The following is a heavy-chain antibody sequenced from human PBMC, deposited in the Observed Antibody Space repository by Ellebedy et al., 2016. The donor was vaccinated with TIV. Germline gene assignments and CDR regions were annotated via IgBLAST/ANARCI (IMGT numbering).Heavy chain of an antibody. Sequence: GESLKISCAASGFAFSSYWMHWVRQVPGKGLLWVSHIISDGSDTTYADSVQGRFTISKDNAKNTLYLHMNSLRAEDTAVYFCVRVGNDWNYRGTNTFDVWGQGTMVTVSS. J-gene: IGHJ3*01. CDR2: IISDGSDT. CDR3: VRVGNDWNYRGTNTFDV. CDR1: GFAFSSYW. D-gene: IGHD1-7*01. V-gene: IGHV3-74*01.